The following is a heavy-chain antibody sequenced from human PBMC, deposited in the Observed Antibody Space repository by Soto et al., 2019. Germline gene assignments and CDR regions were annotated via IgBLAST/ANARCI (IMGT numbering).Heavy chain of an antibody. CDR3: ARDRTAAGPSNWFDP. CDR2: IYPSGST. J-gene: IGHJ5*02. V-gene: IGHV4-4*07. CDR1: GGSISYYY. D-gene: IGHD6-13*01. Sequence: PSETLSLTCTVSGGSISYYYWSWIRQSAGKGLEWIGRIYPSGSTNYNPSLKGRVTMSVDTSDNQLSLNLGSVTAADTAVYYCARDRTAAGPSNWFDPWGQGTLVTVSS.